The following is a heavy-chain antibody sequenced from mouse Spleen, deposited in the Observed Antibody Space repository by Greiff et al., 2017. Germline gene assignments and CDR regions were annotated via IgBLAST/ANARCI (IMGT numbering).Heavy chain of an antibody. J-gene: IGHJ2*01. V-gene: IGHV5-17*01. Sequence: EVQVVESGGGLVKPGGSLKLSCAASGFTFSDYGMHWVRQAPEKGLEWVAYISSGSSTIYYADTVKGRFTISRDNAKNTLFLQMTSLRSEDTAMYYCARCNWDYFDYWGQGTTLTVSS. CDR2: ISSGSSTI. D-gene: IGHD4-1*01. CDR3: ARCNWDYFDY. CDR1: GFTFSDYG.